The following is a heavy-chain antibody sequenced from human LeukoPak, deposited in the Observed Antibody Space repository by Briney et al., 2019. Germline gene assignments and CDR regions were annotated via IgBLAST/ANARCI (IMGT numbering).Heavy chain of an antibody. J-gene: IGHJ6*03. D-gene: IGHD2-2*01. CDR1: GGSFSGYY. V-gene: IGHV4-34*01. CDR3: ATSDIVVVPAASYYYYMDV. Sequence: SETLSLTCAVYGGSFSGYYWSWIRQPPGKGLEWIGSIYYSGSTYYNPSLKSRVTISVDTSKNQFSLKLSSVTAADTAVYYCATSDIVVVPAASYYYYMDVWGKGTTVTVSS. CDR2: IYYSGST.